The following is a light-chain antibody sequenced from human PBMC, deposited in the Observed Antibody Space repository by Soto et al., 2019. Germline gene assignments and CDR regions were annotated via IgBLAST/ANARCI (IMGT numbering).Light chain of an antibody. CDR3: QRYNSNSRT. Sequence: EIQLTQSPSTLSASVGDRVTITCRASQDIYSWVAWYQQKPGKAPKFLIYDASILQSGVPSRFSGSGSGTEFTLTISSLQPDDFATYYCQRYNSNSRTFGQGTTVDFK. V-gene: IGKV1-5*01. J-gene: IGKJ1*01. CDR1: QDIYSW. CDR2: DAS.